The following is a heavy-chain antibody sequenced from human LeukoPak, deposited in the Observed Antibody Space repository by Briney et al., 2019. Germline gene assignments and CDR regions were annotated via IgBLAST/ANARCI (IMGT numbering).Heavy chain of an antibody. Sequence: GESLKISCKDSGFTFTSYWIGWVRQMPGKGLEWMGIIYPGDSDTRYSPSFQGQVTISADKSISTAYLQWSSLKASDTAMYYCARQYSSFFDAFDIWGQGTMVTVSS. CDR2: IYPGDSDT. D-gene: IGHD6-6*01. J-gene: IGHJ3*02. V-gene: IGHV5-51*01. CDR3: ARQYSSFFDAFDI. CDR1: GFTFTSYW.